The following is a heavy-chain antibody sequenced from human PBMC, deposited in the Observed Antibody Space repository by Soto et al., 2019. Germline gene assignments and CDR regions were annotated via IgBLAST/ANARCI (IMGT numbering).Heavy chain of an antibody. CDR1: GYTFTSYY. CDR2: INPSGGST. J-gene: IGHJ4*02. Sequence: GASVKVSCKASGYTFTSYYMHWVRQAPGQGLEWMGIINPSGGSTSYAQKFQGRVTMTRDTSTSTVYMELSSLRSEDAAVYYCARVRPGYGVNYYDSSGYYYFDYWGQGTLVTVSS. D-gene: IGHD3-22*01. CDR3: ARVRPGYGVNYYDSSGYYYFDY. V-gene: IGHV1-46*01.